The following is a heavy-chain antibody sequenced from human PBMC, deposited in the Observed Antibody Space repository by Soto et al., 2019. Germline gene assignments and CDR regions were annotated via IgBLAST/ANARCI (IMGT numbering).Heavy chain of an antibody. CDR2: ISYDGSNK. D-gene: IGHD7-27*01. V-gene: IGHV3-30-3*01. CDR3: ARPNRHYYYYGMDV. CDR1: GFTFSSYA. Sequence: GRSLRLSCAASGFTFSSYAMHWVRQAPGKGLEWVAVISYDGSNKYYADSVKGRFTISRDNSKNTLYLQMNSLRAEDTAVYYCARPNRHYYYYGMDVWGQGTTVTVSS. J-gene: IGHJ6*02.